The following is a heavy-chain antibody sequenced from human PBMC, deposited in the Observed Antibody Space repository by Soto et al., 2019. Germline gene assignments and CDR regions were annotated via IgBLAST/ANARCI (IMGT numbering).Heavy chain of an antibody. Sequence: ASVEVSCRASGYTFTGHYMHRVRQAPGQGLEWMGWINPNSGGTDYAQKFQGRVTMARDTSTTTASMELSSLTSDDTAVYYCARATGYSSSFFYGMDFWGQGTTVTVSS. CDR1: GYTFTGHY. CDR2: INPNSGGT. J-gene: IGHJ6*02. V-gene: IGHV1-2*02. D-gene: IGHD6-19*01. CDR3: ARATGYSSSFFYGMDF.